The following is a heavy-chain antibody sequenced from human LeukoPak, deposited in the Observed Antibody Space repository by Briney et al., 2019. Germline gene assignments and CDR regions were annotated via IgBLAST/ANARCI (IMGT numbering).Heavy chain of an antibody. CDR2: ISGSGGST. CDR1: GFTFGSYA. D-gene: IGHD6-19*01. Sequence: GGSLRLSXAASGFTFGSYAMSWVRQAPGKGLEWVSAISGSGGSTYYADSVKGRFTISRDNSKNTLYLQMNSLRAEDTAVYYCAKNTGRQWLFGYWGQGTLVTVSS. J-gene: IGHJ4*02. CDR3: AKNTGRQWLFGY. V-gene: IGHV3-23*01.